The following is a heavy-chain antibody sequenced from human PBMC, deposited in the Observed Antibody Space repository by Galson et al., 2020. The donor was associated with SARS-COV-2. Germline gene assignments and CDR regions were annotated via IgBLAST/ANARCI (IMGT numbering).Heavy chain of an antibody. CDR2: ISGSGGST. Sequence: GESLKISCAASGFTFTKFAMIWVRQAPGKGLEWVSSISGSGGSTYFADSVKGRFTVSRDTSKNTLYLQMNSLRAEDTAVYYCAKGTYFDSLLAQSFDYWGQGTLVTVSS. V-gene: IGHV3-23*01. CDR1: GFTFTKFA. D-gene: IGHD3-9*01. J-gene: IGHJ4*02. CDR3: AKGTYFDSLLAQSFDY.